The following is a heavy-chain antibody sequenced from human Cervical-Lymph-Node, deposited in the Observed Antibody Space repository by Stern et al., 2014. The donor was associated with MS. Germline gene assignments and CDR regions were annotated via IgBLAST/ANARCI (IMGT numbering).Heavy chain of an antibody. CDR2: IYPGDSET. Sequence: EEQLEESGAELIRPGESLKISCKGSGFKFSIYWIAWVRQMPGKGLEWMGIIYPGDSETRYSPAFQGQGTMSADKSTSTAYLQWSSLNASDTAMYFCARQTTAWASDVWGQGTLVTVSS. J-gene: IGHJ4*02. D-gene: IGHD1-14*01. V-gene: IGHV5-51*01. CDR1: GFKFSIYW. CDR3: ARQTTAWASDV.